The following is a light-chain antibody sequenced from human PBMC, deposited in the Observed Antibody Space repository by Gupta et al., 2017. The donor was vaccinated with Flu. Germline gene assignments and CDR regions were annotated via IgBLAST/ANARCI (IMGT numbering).Light chain of an antibody. Sequence: DIQLTQSPSFLSASVGDRVTITCRASQGISSYLAWYQQKPGKAPKLLIYAASTLQGGVPSRFSGSGSGTEFTLTISSLQPEDFATYYCQQLNSYPITFGPGTKVDIK. CDR1: QGISSY. CDR3: QQLNSYPIT. CDR2: AAS. V-gene: IGKV1-9*01. J-gene: IGKJ3*01.